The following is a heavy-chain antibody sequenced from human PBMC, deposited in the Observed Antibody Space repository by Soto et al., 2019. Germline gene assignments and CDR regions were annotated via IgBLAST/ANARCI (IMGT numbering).Heavy chain of an antibody. Sequence: ASVKVSCKASGYTFTSYGISWVRQAPGQGLEWMGWISAYNGNTDYAQKLQGRVTMTTDTSTSTAYMELRSLRSDDTAVYYCARGWVAAAGTYNWFDPWGQGTLVTVSS. CDR2: ISAYNGNT. CDR1: GYTFTSYG. D-gene: IGHD6-13*01. V-gene: IGHV1-18*01. J-gene: IGHJ5*02. CDR3: ARGWVAAAGTYNWFDP.